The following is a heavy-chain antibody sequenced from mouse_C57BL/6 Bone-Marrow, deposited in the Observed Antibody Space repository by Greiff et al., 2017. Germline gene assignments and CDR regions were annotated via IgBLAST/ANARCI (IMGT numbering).Heavy chain of an antibody. V-gene: IGHV5-15*04. Sequence: EVKLVESGGGLVQPGGSLKLSCAASGFTFSDYGMAWVRQAPRKGPEWVAFISNLAYSIYYADTVTGRFTISRENAKNTLYLEMSSLRSEDTAMYYCARQGLWYAMDYWGQGTSVTVSS. CDR3: ARQGLWYAMDY. J-gene: IGHJ4*01. CDR2: ISNLAYSI. CDR1: GFTFSDYG. D-gene: IGHD1-1*02.